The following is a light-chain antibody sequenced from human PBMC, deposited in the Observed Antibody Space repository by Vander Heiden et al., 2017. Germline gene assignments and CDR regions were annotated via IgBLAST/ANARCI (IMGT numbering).Light chain of an antibody. V-gene: IGKV4-1*01. CDR2: WAS. Sequence: DIVMTQSPDSLAVFLGERATINCKSSQSVLYSSNNKNYLAWYQQKPGQPPKLLIYWASTRESGVPGRFSGSGSGTDFTLTISSLQAEDVAVYYCQQYYSTPWTFGQGTKVEIK. CDR3: QQYYSTPWT. J-gene: IGKJ1*01. CDR1: QSVLYSSNNKNY.